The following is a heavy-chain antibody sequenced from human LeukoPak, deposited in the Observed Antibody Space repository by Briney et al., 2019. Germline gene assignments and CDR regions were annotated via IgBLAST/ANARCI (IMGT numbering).Heavy chain of an antibody. D-gene: IGHD3-10*01. V-gene: IGHV1-69*05. CDR3: GRVEVMVRGVTDAFDI. CDR1: GGTFSSYA. Sequence: SGKVSCKASGGTFSSYAISWVRQAPGQGLEWMGGIIPIFGTANYAQKFQGRVTITTDESTSTAYRELSSLRSEDTAVYYCGRVEVMVRGVTDAFDIWGQGTMVTGSS. CDR2: IIPIFGTA. J-gene: IGHJ3*02.